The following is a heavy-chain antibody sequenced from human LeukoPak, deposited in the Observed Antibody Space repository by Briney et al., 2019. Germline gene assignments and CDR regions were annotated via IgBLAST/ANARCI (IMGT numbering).Heavy chain of an antibody. CDR2: IYWDDDE. J-gene: IGHJ4*02. CDR1: GFSLSTSGVA. D-gene: IGHD6-19*01. CDR3: AHSSVGSSGWSDLDY. V-gene: IGHV2-5*02. Sequence: SGPTLVKPTQTLTLTCAFSGFSLSTSGVAVGWIRQPPGKPLEWLAFIYWDDDERYSPSLRSRLTIIKDTSKNRVVLTMTNMDPVDTATYYCAHSSVGSSGWSDLDYWGQGTLVTVSS.